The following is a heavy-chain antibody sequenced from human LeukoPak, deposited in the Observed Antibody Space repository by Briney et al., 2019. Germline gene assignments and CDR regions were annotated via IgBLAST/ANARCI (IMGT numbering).Heavy chain of an antibody. J-gene: IGHJ3*01. CDR2: ISAYNGNT. Sequence: ASVKVSCKTSGYTFSYYGISWVRQAPGQGLEWMGWISAYNGNTNSAQKFQGRVTMTTDTSTSTAYMELRSLTSDDTSVYYCARKGFVGAAEGDDAFDFWGRGTMVTVSS. D-gene: IGHD2-15*01. CDR3: ARKGFVGAAEGDDAFDF. V-gene: IGHV1-18*01. CDR1: GYTFSYYG.